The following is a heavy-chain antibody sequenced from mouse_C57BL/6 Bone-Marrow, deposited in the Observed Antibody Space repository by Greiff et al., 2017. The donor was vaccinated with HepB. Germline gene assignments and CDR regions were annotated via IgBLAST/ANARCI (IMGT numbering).Heavy chain of an antibody. CDR1: GYSITSGYY. V-gene: IGHV3-6*01. J-gene: IGHJ2*01. CDR2: ISYDGSN. CDR3: ARERGY. Sequence: EVKLVESGPGLVKPSQSLSLTCSVTGYSITSGYYWNWIRQFPGNKLEWMGYISYDGSNNYNPSLKNRISITRDTSKNQFFLKLNSVTTEDTATYYCARERGYWGQGTTLTVSS.